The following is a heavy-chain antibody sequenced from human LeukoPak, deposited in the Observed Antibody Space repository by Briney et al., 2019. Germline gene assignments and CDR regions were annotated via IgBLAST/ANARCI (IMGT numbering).Heavy chain of an antibody. J-gene: IGHJ3*02. CDR3: ARVRDYGDYNDAFDI. CDR1: RYTFTGYY. V-gene: IGHV1-2*02. CDR2: INPNSGGT. Sequence: ASVKVSCKASRYTFTGYYMHWVRQAPGQGLEWMGWINPNSGGTNYAQKFQGRVTMTRDTSTSTVHMEVTSLRSEDTAVYYCARVRDYGDYNDAFDIWGQGTMVTVSS. D-gene: IGHD4-17*01.